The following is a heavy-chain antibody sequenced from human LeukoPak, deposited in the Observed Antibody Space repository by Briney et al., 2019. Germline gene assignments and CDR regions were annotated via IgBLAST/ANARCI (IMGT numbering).Heavy chain of an antibody. Sequence: PSETLSLTCAVYGGSFSGYYWSWIRQPPGKGLEWIGEINHSGSTNYNPSIKSRVTISVDTSKNQFSLKLSSVTAADTAVYYCARFLRITMIRRTGMDVWGQGTTVTVSS. J-gene: IGHJ6*02. CDR1: GGSFSGYY. V-gene: IGHV4-34*01. D-gene: IGHD3-22*01. CDR3: ARFLRITMIRRTGMDV. CDR2: INHSGST.